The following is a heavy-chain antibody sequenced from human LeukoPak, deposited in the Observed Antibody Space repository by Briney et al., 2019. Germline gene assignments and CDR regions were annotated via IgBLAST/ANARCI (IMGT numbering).Heavy chain of an antibody. V-gene: IGHV1-2*02. CDR1: GYRFTDYY. CDR3: ARVLGGRELDAFDF. Sequence: ASVTVSCKVSGYRFTDYYIHWVRQAPGQGLEWMGWIKPNSGATSYVQMFQGRVTMTRDTSISTVYMDLIRLKSDDTAVYYCARVLGGRELDAFDFWGQGTMLTVSS. CDR2: IKPNSGAT. D-gene: IGHD1-7*01. J-gene: IGHJ3*01.